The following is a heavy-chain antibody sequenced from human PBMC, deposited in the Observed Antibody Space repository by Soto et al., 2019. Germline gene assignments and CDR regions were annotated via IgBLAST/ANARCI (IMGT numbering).Heavy chain of an antibody. CDR1: GGTFSSYA. D-gene: IGHD3-16*02. V-gene: IGHV1-69*13. CDR2: LIPIFGTA. Sequence: GASVKVSCKASGGTFSSYAISWVRQAPGQGLEWMGGLIPIFGTANYAQKFQGRVTITADESTSTAYMELSSLRSEDTAVYYCARFHGRYGLDAFDIWGQGTMVTVSS. CDR3: ARFHGRYGLDAFDI. J-gene: IGHJ3*02.